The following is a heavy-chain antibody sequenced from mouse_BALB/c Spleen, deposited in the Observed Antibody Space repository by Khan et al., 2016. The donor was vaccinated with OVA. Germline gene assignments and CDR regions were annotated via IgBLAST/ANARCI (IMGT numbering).Heavy chain of an antibody. J-gene: IGHJ3*01. V-gene: IGHV9-1*02. CDR2: INTNTGES. Sequence: LVESGPELKKPGETVKISCETSGYTFTNYGMNWVKQAPGKGLKWMGWINTNTGESIYADDFKGRFAFSLETSASTAFLHINNLKNEDMATYFCARGLNYYGSWFAYWGQGTLVTVSA. D-gene: IGHD1-1*01. CDR1: GYTFTNYG. CDR3: ARGLNYYGSWFAY.